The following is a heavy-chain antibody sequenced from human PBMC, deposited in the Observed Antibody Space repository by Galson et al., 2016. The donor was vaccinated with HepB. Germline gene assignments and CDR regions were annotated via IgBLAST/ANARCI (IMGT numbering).Heavy chain of an antibody. CDR2: IWYDGSKK. V-gene: IGHV3-33*01. CDR3: ARADIGTSGTFPKFDP. Sequence: SLRLSCAASGFTFSNYGMHWVRQAPGKGLEWVAIIWYDGSKKYYADSVKGRFTISRDNYKNTLYLQMNTLRAEDTAVYYCARADIGTSGTFPKFDPWSQGTLVTVSS. D-gene: IGHD6-13*01. J-gene: IGHJ5*02. CDR1: GFTFSNYG.